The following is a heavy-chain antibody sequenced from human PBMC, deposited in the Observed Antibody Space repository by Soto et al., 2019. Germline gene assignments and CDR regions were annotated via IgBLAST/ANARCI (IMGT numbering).Heavy chain of an antibody. J-gene: IGHJ5*02. CDR3: ARVIRGAYYNSPLDT. V-gene: IGHV1-2*02. D-gene: IGHD3-10*01. Sequence: VASEKVFFKASGYTFTGSFMHWVRKAPGQGLEWMGWINPYSGGADYAQSFQGRVTMTRDTPISTVYMELSRLRFDDTAVYYCARVIRGAYYNSPLDTWGQGTVVTVSS. CDR2: INPYSGGA. CDR1: GYTFTGSF.